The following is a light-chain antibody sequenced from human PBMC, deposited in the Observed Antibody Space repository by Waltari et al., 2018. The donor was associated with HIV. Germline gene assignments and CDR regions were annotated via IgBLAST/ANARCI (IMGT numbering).Light chain of an antibody. V-gene: IGKV3-20*01. CDR1: QTISSTY. CDR2: GAS. Sequence: EIALTQSPGTLSLSPGERATLSCRASQTISSTYLAWYQQKHGQAPRLPSYGASSMATGIPDRFSGSGSGTDFTLTISSLEPEDCAVYYCQQYIGSPRTFGQGTKVELK. CDR3: QQYIGSPRT. J-gene: IGKJ1*01.